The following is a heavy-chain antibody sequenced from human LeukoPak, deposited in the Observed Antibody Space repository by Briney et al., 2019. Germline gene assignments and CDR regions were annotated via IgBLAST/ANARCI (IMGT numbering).Heavy chain of an antibody. J-gene: IGHJ4*02. CDR3: ARLLRYFDWLSGQDDY. CDR2: IIPIFGTA. V-gene: IGHV1-69*05. CDR1: GGTFSSYA. Sequence: GSSVKVSCKASGGTFSSYAISWVRQAPGQGLEWMGGIIPIFGTANYAQKFQGRVTITTDESTSTAYMELSSLRSEDTAVYYCARLLRYFDWLSGQDDYWGQGTLVTVSS. D-gene: IGHD3-9*01.